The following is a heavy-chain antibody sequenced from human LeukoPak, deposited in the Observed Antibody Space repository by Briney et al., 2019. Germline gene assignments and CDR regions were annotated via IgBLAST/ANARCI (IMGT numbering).Heavy chain of an antibody. J-gene: IGHJ4*02. CDR2: IRSKAYGGTT. V-gene: IGHV3-49*04. CDR1: GFTFSSYG. CDR3: TREGADYVWGSYRFSVDY. D-gene: IGHD3-16*02. Sequence: GGSLRLSCAASGFTFSSYGMHWVRQAPGKGLEWVGFIRSKAYGGTTEYAASVKGRFTISRDDSKSIAYLQMNSLKTEDTAVYYCTREGADYVWGSYRFSVDYWGQGTLVTVSP.